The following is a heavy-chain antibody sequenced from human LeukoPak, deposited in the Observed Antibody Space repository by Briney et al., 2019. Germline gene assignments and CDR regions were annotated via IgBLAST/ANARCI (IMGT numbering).Heavy chain of an antibody. CDR3: AKSAGVATIYFDS. J-gene: IGHJ4*02. CDR2: IGSDGDR. Sequence: PGGSLRLSCTASGFDFRSYAMAWVRQAPGKGLEGVAAIGSDGDRGHEDSVKGRFTISRDNSKSTLYLQMDNLRAEDTAVYFCAKSAGVATIYFDSWGQGALVTVSS. D-gene: IGHD5-12*01. CDR1: GFDFRSYA. V-gene: IGHV3-23*01.